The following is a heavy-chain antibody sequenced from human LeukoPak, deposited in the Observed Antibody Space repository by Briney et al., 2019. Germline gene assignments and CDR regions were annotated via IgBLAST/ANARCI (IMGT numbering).Heavy chain of an antibody. CDR3: ARSGQLGYVNWFDP. CDR2: IYYSGST. CDR1: GGSFSSYY. J-gene: IGHJ5*02. V-gene: IGHV4-59*01. D-gene: IGHD6-6*01. Sequence: SETLSLTCTVSGGSFSSYYWSWIRQPPGKGLEWIGYIYYSGSTNYNPSLKSRLTISLDTSKNQFSLKLSSVTSADTAVYYCARSGQLGYVNWFDPWGQGTLVTVFS.